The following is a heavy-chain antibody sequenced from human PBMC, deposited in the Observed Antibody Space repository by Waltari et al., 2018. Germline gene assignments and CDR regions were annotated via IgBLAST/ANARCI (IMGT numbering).Heavy chain of an antibody. J-gene: IGHJ4*02. D-gene: IGHD4-17*01. Sequence: EEQLVESGGGLVQPGGSLRLSCEGSGFTFRNYWMSWVRQDPGKGLEWVANIRRDGSQANYVDSVKGRFTISRDNAKKSLYLQMNSLRAEDTGVYYCARESTASNEGVWGQGTLVTVSS. CDR1: GFTFRNYW. CDR3: ARESTASNEGV. V-gene: IGHV3-7*01. CDR2: IRRDGSQA.